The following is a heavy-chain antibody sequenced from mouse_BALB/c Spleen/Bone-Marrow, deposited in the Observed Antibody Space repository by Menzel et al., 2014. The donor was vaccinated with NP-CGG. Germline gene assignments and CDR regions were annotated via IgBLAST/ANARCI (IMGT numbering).Heavy chain of an antibody. CDR1: GYTFTSYC. Sequence: QVQLQQSGAELVRPGASVKLSCKASGYTFTSYCINWVKQRPGQGLEWIGNIYPSDSYTNYNQKFKDKATLTVDKSSSTAYMQLSSPTSEDSAVYYCTREGYYGSSYVDYWGQGTTLTVSS. V-gene: IGHV1-69*02. CDR2: IYPSDSYT. CDR3: TREGYYGSSYVDY. D-gene: IGHD1-1*01. J-gene: IGHJ2*01.